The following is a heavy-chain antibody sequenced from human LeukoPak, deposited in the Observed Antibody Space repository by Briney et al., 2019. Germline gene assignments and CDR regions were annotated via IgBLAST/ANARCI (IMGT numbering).Heavy chain of an antibody. D-gene: IGHD2-21*02. J-gene: IGHJ4*02. CDR2: ISYGGSNK. CDR1: GFTFSSYG. Sequence: GGSLRLSCAASGFTFSSYGMHWVRQAPGKGLEWVAVISYGGSNKYYADSVKGRFTISRGNSKNTLYLQMNSLRAEDTAVYYCARGPPYIVVVTAIGFFDYWGQGTLVTVSS. CDR3: ARGPPYIVVVTAIGFFDY. V-gene: IGHV3-30*03.